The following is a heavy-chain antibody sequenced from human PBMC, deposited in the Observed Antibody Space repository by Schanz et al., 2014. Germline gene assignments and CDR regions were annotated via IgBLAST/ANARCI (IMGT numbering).Heavy chain of an antibody. Sequence: EVQLVESGGGLVQPGGSLRLSCAASGFTFSNYWMHWVRQAPGKGLVWVSRISSDGSTTNYADSVQGRFTISRDNAKNTLYVQTNSLTVEDTAVYYCARSGSSWADPHLDYWGRGTLVTVSS. CDR1: GFTFSNYW. CDR2: ISSDGSTT. V-gene: IGHV3-74*01. D-gene: IGHD6-13*01. J-gene: IGHJ4*02. CDR3: ARSGSSWADPHLDY.